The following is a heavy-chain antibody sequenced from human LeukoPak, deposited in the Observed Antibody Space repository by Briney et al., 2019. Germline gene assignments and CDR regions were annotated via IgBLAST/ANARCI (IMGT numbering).Heavy chain of an antibody. V-gene: IGHV3-21*01. CDR1: GFTFSSYS. CDR3: ARDQWWFGELSGSGDAFDI. D-gene: IGHD3-10*01. CDR2: ISSSSSYI. Sequence: GGSLRLSCAASGFTFSSYSMNWVRQAPGKGLEWVSSISSSSSYIYYADSVKGRFTISRDNAKNSLYLQMNSLRAEDTAVYYCARDQWWFGELSGSGDAFDIWGQGTMVTVSS. J-gene: IGHJ3*02.